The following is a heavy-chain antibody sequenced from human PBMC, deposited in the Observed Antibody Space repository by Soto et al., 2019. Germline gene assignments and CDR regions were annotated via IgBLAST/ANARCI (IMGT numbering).Heavy chain of an antibody. Sequence: QVQLVESEGGVVQPGGSLRLSCAASGFAFDTYAMHWVRQAPGKGLEWVALISSDGSKKHVADSVKGRFTISRDNSKTLLYLQMESLRAEDTAVYYCAKAAAAAYYYHYYGRYVWGQGTTVTVSS. J-gene: IGHJ6*02. CDR2: ISSDGSKK. D-gene: IGHD6-13*01. CDR1: GFAFDTYA. V-gene: IGHV3-30*18. CDR3: AKAAAAAYYYHYYGRYV.